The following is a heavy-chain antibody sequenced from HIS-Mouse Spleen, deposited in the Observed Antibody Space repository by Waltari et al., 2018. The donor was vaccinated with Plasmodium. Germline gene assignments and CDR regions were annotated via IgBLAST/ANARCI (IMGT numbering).Heavy chain of an antibody. CDR1: GYTFTGYY. D-gene: IGHD5-12*01. CDR3: AGLSGYDYYYYYGMDV. V-gene: IGHV1-2*02. Sequence: QVQLVQSGAEVKKPGASVKVSCKASGYTFTGYYMHWVRQAPGQGLEWMGWINPNSGGTNYAQKFQGRVTMTRDTSISTAYMELSRLRSDETAVYYCAGLSGYDYYYYYGMDVWGQGTTVTVSS. CDR2: INPNSGGT. J-gene: IGHJ6*02.